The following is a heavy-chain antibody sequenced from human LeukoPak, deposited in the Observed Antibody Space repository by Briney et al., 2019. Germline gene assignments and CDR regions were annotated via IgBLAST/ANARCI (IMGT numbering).Heavy chain of an antibody. CDR2: ISGSGGST. V-gene: IGHV3-23*01. CDR3: AKLAPNLWFGELHYYYYYMDV. Sequence: GGSLRLSCAASGFTFSSYGMSWVRQAPGKGLEWVSAISGSGGSTYYADSVKGRFTISRDNSKNTLYLQMNSLRAEDTAVYYCAKLAPNLWFGELHYYYYYMDVWGKGTTVTISS. CDR1: GFTFSSYG. D-gene: IGHD3-10*01. J-gene: IGHJ6*03.